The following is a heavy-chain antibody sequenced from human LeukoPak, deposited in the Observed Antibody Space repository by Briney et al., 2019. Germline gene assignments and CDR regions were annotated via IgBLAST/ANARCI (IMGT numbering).Heavy chain of an antibody. V-gene: IGHV3-64D*09. Sequence: GGSLRLSCSASGFTFSVFGMHWVRQAPGKGLEYVSAISSDGGSAYHADSVEGRFTISRDNSKNTLYLHMSSLRAEDTAVYYCVRWYCTTTSCRSLDYWGQGTLVTVSS. J-gene: IGHJ4*02. CDR3: VRWYCTTTSCRSLDY. D-gene: IGHD2-2*01. CDR1: GFTFSVFG. CDR2: ISSDGGSA.